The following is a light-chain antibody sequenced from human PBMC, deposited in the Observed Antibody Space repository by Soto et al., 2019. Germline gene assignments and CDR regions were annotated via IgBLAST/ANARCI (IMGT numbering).Light chain of an antibody. Sequence: DVQMTQSPSTLSASVGDKDTITCRASQSLPSTWLAWFQQRPGKAPNVLIYKGSALASGVSSRFSGSGSGTEFTLTISSLQPDDFATYFCQQYAAQSPWTFGQGTRV. V-gene: IGKV1-5*03. CDR1: QSLPSTW. CDR3: QQYAAQSPWT. CDR2: KGS. J-gene: IGKJ1*01.